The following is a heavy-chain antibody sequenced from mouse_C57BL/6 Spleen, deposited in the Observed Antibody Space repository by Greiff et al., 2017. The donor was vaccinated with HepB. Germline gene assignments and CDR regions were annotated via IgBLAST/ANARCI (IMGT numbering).Heavy chain of an antibody. CDR3: ARSELGSY. CDR2: INPNNGGT. V-gene: IGHV1-26*01. Sequence: LVKPGASVKISCQASGYTFTDYYMNWVKQSHGKSLEWIGDINPNNGGTSYNQKFKGKATLTVDKSSSTAYMELRSLTSEDSAVYYCARSELGSYWGQGTTLTVSS. J-gene: IGHJ2*01. CDR1: GYTFTDYY. D-gene: IGHD4-1*01.